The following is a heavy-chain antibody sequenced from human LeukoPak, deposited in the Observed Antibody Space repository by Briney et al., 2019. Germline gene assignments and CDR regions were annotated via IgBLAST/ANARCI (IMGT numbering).Heavy chain of an antibody. D-gene: IGHD3-9*01. CDR1: GGSISSGSYY. CDR2: IYTSGST. V-gene: IGHV4-61*09. CDR3: ARDYDVLTAYPPTQLFDP. J-gene: IGHJ5*02. Sequence: SETLSLTCTVSGGSISSGSYYWSWIRQPAGKGLEWIGHIYTSGSTNYNPSLKSRVTISVDTSKNQFSLKLNSVTAADTAVYYCARDYDVLTAYPPTQLFDPWGQGTLVTVSS.